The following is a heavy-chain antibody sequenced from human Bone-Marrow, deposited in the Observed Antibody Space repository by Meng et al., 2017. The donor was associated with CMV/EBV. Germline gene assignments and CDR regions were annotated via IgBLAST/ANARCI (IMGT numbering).Heavy chain of an antibody. J-gene: IGHJ6*02. CDR1: GFSFSSYR. CDR2: IKQDGSEK. D-gene: IGHD3-10*01. V-gene: IGHV3-7*01. CDR3: ARAPRVRGVTSGMDV. Sequence: GESLMISCAASGFSFSSYRMSWVRQAPGKGLEWVANIKQDGSEKYYVDSVKGRFTISRDNAKNSLYLQMNSLRAEDTAVYYCARAPRVRGVTSGMDVWGQGTTVTVSS.